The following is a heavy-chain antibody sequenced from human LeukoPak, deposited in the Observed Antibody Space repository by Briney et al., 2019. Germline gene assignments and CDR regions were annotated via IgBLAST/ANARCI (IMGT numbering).Heavy chain of an antibody. CDR3: VRDLGGGSGH. J-gene: IGHJ4*02. V-gene: IGHV3-74*01. D-gene: IGHD1-26*01. Sequence: PGGSLRLSCAASGFTFSSYWMHWVRQAPGKGLVWVSRINEDGSTTTYADSVKGRFTISRDNAKNTLYLQMNSLRAEDTAVYYCVRDLGGGSGHWGQGTLVTVSS. CDR1: GFTFSSYW. CDR2: INEDGSTT.